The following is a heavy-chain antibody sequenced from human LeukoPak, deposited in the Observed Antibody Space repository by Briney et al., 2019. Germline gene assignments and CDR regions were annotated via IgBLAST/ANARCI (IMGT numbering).Heavy chain of an antibody. CDR1: GFTFSGYP. V-gene: IGHV3-30-3*02. D-gene: IGHD6-19*01. CDR3: AKDLVAGIDY. CDR2: ISYDGSNK. J-gene: IGHJ4*02. Sequence: GGSLRLSCAASGFTFSGYPIHWVRQAPGKGLEWVAVISYDGSNKYYADSVKGRFTISRDNSKNTLYLQMNSLRAEDTAVYYCAKDLVAGIDYWGQGTLVTVSS.